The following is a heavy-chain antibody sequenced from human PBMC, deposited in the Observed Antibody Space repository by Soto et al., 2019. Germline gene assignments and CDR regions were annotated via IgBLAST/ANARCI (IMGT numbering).Heavy chain of an antibody. V-gene: IGHV6-1*01. J-gene: IGHJ6*02. CDR3: ARRRKTSSGPSGNYFYPMDV. CDR2: TYYRSKWYN. D-gene: IGHD6-6*01. Sequence: SQTLSLTCAISGDSVSSNSAAWNWIRQSPSRGLEWLGRTYYRSKWYNDYAVSVKSRITINPDTSKNQFSLQLNSVTPEDTAVYYCARRRKTSSGPSGNYFYPMDVWGQGTTVTVSS. CDR1: GDSVSSNSAA.